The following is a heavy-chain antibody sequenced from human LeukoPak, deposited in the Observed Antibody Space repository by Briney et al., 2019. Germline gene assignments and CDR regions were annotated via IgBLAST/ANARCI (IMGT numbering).Heavy chain of an antibody. Sequence: GGSLRLSCAASGFTFSSYSMNWVRQAPGKGLEWVSYISSSSSTIYYADSVKGRFTISRDNAKNSLYLQMDSLRVEDTAVYYCATANYETGGYSGHYWYFDLWGRGTQVTVSS. V-gene: IGHV3-48*04. CDR1: GFTFSSYS. D-gene: IGHD3-22*01. CDR3: ATANYETGGYSGHYWYFDL. J-gene: IGHJ2*01. CDR2: ISSSSSTI.